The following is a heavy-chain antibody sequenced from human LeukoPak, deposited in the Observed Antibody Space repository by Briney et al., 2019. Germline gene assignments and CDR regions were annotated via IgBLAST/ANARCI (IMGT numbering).Heavy chain of an antibody. CDR2: IYHSGST. J-gene: IGHJ4*02. CDR1: GYSISSGYY. Sequence: NPSETLSLTCAVSGYSISSGYYWGWIRQPPGKGLEWIGSIYHSGSTYYNPSLKSRVTISVDTSENQFSLKLNSVTAADTAVYYCARASLGVFDYWGQGTLVTVSS. V-gene: IGHV4-38-2*01. D-gene: IGHD2-2*01. CDR3: ARASLGVFDY.